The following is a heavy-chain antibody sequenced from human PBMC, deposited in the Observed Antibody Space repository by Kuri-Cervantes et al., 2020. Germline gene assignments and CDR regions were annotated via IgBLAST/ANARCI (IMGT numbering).Heavy chain of an antibody. CDR2: ISYDGSNK. CDR1: GFTFSSYG. D-gene: IGHD6-19*01. V-gene: IGHV3-30*03. CDR3: ARDKDSSGWLDY. Sequence: GGSLRLSCAASGFTFSSYGMHWVRQAPGKGLEWVAVISYDGSNKYYADSVKGRFTISRDNSKNTLYPQMNSLRAEDTAVYYCARDKDSSGWLDYWGQGTLVTVSS. J-gene: IGHJ4*02.